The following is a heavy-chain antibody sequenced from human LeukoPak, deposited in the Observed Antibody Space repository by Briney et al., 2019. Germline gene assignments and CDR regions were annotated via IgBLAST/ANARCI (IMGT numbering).Heavy chain of an antibody. Sequence: SETLSLTCAVYGGSFSGYYWSWIRQPPGKGLEWIGEINHSGSTNYNPSLKSRVTISVDTSKSQFSLKLSSVTAADTAVYYCARGSTRAPYYYDSSYYFDYWGQGTLVTVSS. CDR3: ARGSTRAPYYYDSSYYFDY. CDR1: GGSFSGYY. J-gene: IGHJ4*02. D-gene: IGHD3-22*01. V-gene: IGHV4-34*01. CDR2: INHSGST.